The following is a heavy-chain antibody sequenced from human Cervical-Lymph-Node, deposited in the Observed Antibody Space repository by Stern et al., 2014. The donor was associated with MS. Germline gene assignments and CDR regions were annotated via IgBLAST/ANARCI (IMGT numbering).Heavy chain of an antibody. V-gene: IGHV4-4*02. CDR2: IYHSGST. Sequence: QLQLQESGPGLVKPSGTLSLTCAVSGGSISSSNWWRWVRQPPGQGLEWIGEIYHSGSTNYNPSLKSRVTISVDKSKNQFSLKLSSVTAADTAVYYCAREDIAVAGNGFDYWGQGTLVTVSS. J-gene: IGHJ4*02. CDR3: AREDIAVAGNGFDY. CDR1: GGSISSSNW. D-gene: IGHD6-19*01.